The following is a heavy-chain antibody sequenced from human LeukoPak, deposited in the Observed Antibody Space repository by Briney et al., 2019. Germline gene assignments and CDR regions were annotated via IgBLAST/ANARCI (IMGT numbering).Heavy chain of an antibody. D-gene: IGHD1-1*01. J-gene: IGHJ4*02. V-gene: IGHV1-69*06. CDR1: GGTFSSYA. Sequence: SVKVSCKASGGTFSSYAISWVRQAPGQGLEWMGGIIPIFGTANYAQKFQGRVTITADKSMSTAYMELSSLRSEDTAVYYCARGKNWNDLTFDYWGQGTLVTVSS. CDR3: ARGKNWNDLTFDY. CDR2: IIPIFGTA.